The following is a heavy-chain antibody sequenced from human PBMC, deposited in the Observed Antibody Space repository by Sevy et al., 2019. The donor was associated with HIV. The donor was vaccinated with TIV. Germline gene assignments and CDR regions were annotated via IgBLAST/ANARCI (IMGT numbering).Heavy chain of an antibody. Sequence: GGSLRLSCAASGFRFNNYAMTWVRQAPGKGLEWVSGISGSGGSTYYADSVKGRFTISRDNSKNTLYLQMNSLRAEDTAVYYCAKEDSYGRFDYWGQGTLVTVPS. D-gene: IGHD5-18*01. CDR3: AKEDSYGRFDY. CDR2: ISGSGGST. V-gene: IGHV3-23*01. J-gene: IGHJ4*02. CDR1: GFRFNNYA.